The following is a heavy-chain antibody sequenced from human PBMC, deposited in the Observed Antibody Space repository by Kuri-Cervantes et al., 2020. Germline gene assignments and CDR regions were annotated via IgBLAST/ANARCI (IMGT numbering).Heavy chain of an antibody. V-gene: IGHV3-23*01. CDR3: ARGFGRLAHDTNDY. CDR2: ISGSGGST. D-gene: IGHD3-10*01. J-gene: IGHJ4*02. Sequence: GESLKISCAASGFTFSSYAMSWVRQAPGKGLEWVSAISGSGGSTYYADSVKGRFTISRDNSKNTLYLQMNSLRADDTAVYYCARGFGRLAHDTNDYGGQGTLVTVSS. CDR1: GFTFSSYA.